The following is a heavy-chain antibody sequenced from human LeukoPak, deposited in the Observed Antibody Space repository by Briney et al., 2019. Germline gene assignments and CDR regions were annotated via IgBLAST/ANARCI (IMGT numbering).Heavy chain of an antibody. Sequence: SVKVSCTSSGGTFSSYAISWVRQAPGQGLEWVGGIIPSFGTANYAQKFQGRVTITTDESTSTAYMELSSLRSEDTAVYYCAGPSTGDILSRDYYYYMDVWGKGTTVTVSS. CDR2: IIPSFGTA. J-gene: IGHJ6*03. D-gene: IGHD3-9*01. V-gene: IGHV1-69*05. CDR3: AGPSTGDILSRDYYYYMDV. CDR1: GGTFSSYA.